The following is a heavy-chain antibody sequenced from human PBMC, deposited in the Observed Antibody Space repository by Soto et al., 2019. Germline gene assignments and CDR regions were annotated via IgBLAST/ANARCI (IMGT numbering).Heavy chain of an antibody. D-gene: IGHD6-19*01. CDR3: ARQASAVISLDY. CDR1: GYSFTAYS. V-gene: IGHV1-2*02. J-gene: IGHJ4*02. CDR2: FNPNSGDT. Sequence: ASVKVSCKASGYSFTAYSMHWVRQAPGQGLEWMGWFNPNSGDTIYAQKFQGRVTLTRDTYISTAYLELTGLRSDDTAVYYCARQASAVISLDYWGQGTLVTVSS.